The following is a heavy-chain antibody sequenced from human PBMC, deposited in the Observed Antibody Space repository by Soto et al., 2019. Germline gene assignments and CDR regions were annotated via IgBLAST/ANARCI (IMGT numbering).Heavy chain of an antibody. CDR3: AKDRSTVFGVVTYYFEY. V-gene: IGHV3-30*18. CDR1: GFTFSNSA. Sequence: QVQLVESGGGVVQPGRSLRLSCAASGFTFSNSAMHWVRQTPDKGLEWVAFLSYVGSHNYYADSVKGRFTISRDNSKNTLYLQMNSLRVEDTAVYYCAKDRSTVFGVVTYYFEYWGQGTLVTVSS. D-gene: IGHD3-3*01. J-gene: IGHJ4*02. CDR2: LSYVGSHN.